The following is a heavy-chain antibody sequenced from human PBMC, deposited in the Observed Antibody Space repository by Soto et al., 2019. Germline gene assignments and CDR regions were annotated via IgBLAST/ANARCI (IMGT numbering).Heavy chain of an antibody. Sequence: GESLKISCAASGFTFSSYAMHWVRQAPGKGLEWVAVISYDGSNKYYADSVKGRFTISRDNPKNRLYLKMNSLRAEDTAVYYCARTHHIVVVTAIRIFDYWGQGTLVTVSS. CDR3: ARTHHIVVVTAIRIFDY. V-gene: IGHV3-30-3*01. CDR1: GFTFSSYA. J-gene: IGHJ4*02. D-gene: IGHD2-21*02. CDR2: ISYDGSNK.